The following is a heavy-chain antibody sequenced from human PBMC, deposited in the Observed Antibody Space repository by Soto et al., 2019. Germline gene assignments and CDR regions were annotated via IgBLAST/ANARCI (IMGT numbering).Heavy chain of an antibody. J-gene: IGHJ4*02. Sequence: PGGSLRLSCAASGFTFSSYAMSWVRQAPGKGLEWVSAISGSGGSTYYADSVKGRFTISRDNSRNTLYLQMNSLRAEDTAVYYCAKRIAARPAPFDYWGQGTLVTVSS. D-gene: IGHD6-6*01. CDR3: AKRIAARPAPFDY. CDR1: GFTFSSYA. CDR2: ISGSGGST. V-gene: IGHV3-23*01.